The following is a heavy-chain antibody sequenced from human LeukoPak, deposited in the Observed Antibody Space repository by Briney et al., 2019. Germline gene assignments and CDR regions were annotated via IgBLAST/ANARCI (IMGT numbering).Heavy chain of an antibody. CDR3: ARARGYDGSFDY. CDR1: GFTFSSYS. CDR2: ISSSSSHI. D-gene: IGHD5-12*01. J-gene: IGHJ4*02. Sequence: PGGSLRLSCAASGFTFSSYSMNWVRQAPGKGLEWVSSISSSSSHIYYADSVKGRFTISRDNAKNSLYLQMNSLRAEDTAVYYCARARGYDGSFDYWGQGTLVTVSS. V-gene: IGHV3-21*01.